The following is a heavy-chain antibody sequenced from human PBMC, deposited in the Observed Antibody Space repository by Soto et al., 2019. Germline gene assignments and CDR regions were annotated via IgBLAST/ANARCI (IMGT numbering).Heavy chain of an antibody. CDR1: GGSISSSSYY. Sequence: QLQLQESGPGLVKPSETLSLTCTVSGGSISSSSYYWGWIRQPPGKGLEWIGSIYYSGSTYYNPFLKSRFTITVDTSKNQFSLKLSSVTAADTAAYYCASRYCSSTSCYFGYWGQGTLVTVSS. J-gene: IGHJ4*02. V-gene: IGHV4-39*01. CDR3: ASRYCSSTSCYFGY. CDR2: IYYSGST. D-gene: IGHD2-2*01.